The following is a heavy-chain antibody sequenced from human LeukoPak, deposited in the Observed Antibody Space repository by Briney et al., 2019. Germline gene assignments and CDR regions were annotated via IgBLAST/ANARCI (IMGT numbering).Heavy chain of an antibody. Sequence: GGSLRLSCAASGFTVSSNYMSWVRQAPGKGLECVSVIYSGGSTYHADSVKGRFTISRDNSKNTLYLQMNSLRAEDTAEYYCARGYSSSWYFDYWGQGTLVTVPS. CDR3: ARGYSSSWYFDY. CDR1: GFTVSSNY. D-gene: IGHD6-13*01. J-gene: IGHJ4*02. CDR2: IYSGGST. V-gene: IGHV3-66*01.